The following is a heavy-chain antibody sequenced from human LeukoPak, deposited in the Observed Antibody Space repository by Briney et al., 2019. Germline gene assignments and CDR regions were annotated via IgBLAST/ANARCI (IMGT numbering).Heavy chain of an antibody. J-gene: IGHJ4*02. CDR2: IVTAGDT. V-gene: IGHV3-13*01. Sequence: GGSLRLSCAASGFTFSRYDMHWVRQGTGKGLEWVSAIVTAGDTYYPGSVKGRFTISRENAKNSLYLEMNSLKTEDTAVYYCTRHGPSSAAGDFDYWGQGTLVTVSS. CDR3: TRHGPSSAAGDFDY. D-gene: IGHD6-13*01. CDR1: GFTFSRYD.